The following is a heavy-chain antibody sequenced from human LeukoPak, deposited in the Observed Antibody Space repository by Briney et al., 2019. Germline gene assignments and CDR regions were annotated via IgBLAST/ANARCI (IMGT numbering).Heavy chain of an antibody. CDR3: AKDLWFGESHHELDFDY. J-gene: IGHJ4*02. V-gene: IGHV3-30*18. CDR1: GFTFSSYG. D-gene: IGHD3-10*01. Sequence: LTGGSLRLSCAASGFTFSSYGMHWVRQAPGKGLEWVAVISYDGSNKYYADSVKGRFTISRDNSKNTLYLQMNSLRAEDTAVYYCAKDLWFGESHHELDFDYWGQGTLVTVSS. CDR2: ISYDGSNK.